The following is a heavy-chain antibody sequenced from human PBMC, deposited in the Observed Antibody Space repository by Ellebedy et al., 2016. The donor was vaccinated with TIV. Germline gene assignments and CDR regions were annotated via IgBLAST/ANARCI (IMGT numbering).Heavy chain of an antibody. CDR2: INTNTGNP. D-gene: IGHD6-13*01. Sequence: AASVKVSCKASGYTFTSYAMNWVRQAPGQGLEWMGWINTNTGNPTYAQGFTGRFVFSLDTSVSTAYLQISRLKAEDTAVYYCARGAAAGFFWYFDLWGRGTLVTVSS. CDR3: ARGAAAGFFWYFDL. CDR1: GYTFTSYA. V-gene: IGHV7-4-1*02. J-gene: IGHJ2*01.